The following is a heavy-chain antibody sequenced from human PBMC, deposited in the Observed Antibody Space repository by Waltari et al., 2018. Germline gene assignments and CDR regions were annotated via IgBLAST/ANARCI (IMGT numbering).Heavy chain of an antibody. V-gene: IGHV3-7*04. CDR3: ARGNTYYYDKASGY. CDR1: GFTFSSYW. D-gene: IGHD3-22*01. Sequence: EVQLVESGGGLVQPGGSLRLSCAASGFTFSSYWMSWVRQAPGKGREWVANIKQDGREKYYVDSVKGRFTISRDNAKNSLYLQMNSLRAEDTAVYYCARGNTYYYDKASGYWGQGTLVTVSS. J-gene: IGHJ4*02. CDR2: IKQDGREK.